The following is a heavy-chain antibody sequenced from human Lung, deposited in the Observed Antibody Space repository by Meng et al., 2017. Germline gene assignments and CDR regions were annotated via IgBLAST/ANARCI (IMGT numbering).Heavy chain of an antibody. J-gene: IGHJ4*02. V-gene: IGHV3-23*01. Sequence: GESLKISCAASGFTFSSYAMSWVRQAPGKGLEWVSAISGSGGSTYYADSVKGRFTISRDNSKNTLYLQMNGLRAEDTAVYYCAKKSSYSSGWYALWGQGTLVTVSS. D-gene: IGHD6-19*01. CDR1: GFTFSSYA. CDR3: AKKSSYSSGWYAL. CDR2: ISGSGGST.